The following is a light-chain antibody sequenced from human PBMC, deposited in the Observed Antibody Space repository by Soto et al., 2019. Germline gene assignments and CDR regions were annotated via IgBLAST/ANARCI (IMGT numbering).Light chain of an antibody. CDR2: AAS. J-gene: IGKJ4*01. CDR1: QSISSY. V-gene: IGKV1-39*01. Sequence: DIQMTQSPSSLSASVGDRVTITCRASQSISSYLNWYQQKPGKAPKLLIYAASSLQSGVPSRFSGSGSGTDFTLTISNLQPEDFATYYCQRSFSTPLTFGGGTKVEIK. CDR3: QRSFSTPLT.